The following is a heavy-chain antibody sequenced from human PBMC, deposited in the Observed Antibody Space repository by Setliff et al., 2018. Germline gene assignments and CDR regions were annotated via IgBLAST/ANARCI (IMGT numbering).Heavy chain of an antibody. V-gene: IGHV1-69*10. J-gene: IGHJ4*02. CDR2: IIPILGIA. CDR1: GYTFSSYA. Sequence: SVKVSCKASGYTFSSYAISWVRQAPGQGLEWMGGIIPILGIANYAQKFQGRVTMTRNTSISTAYMELSSLRSEDTAVYYCARGRGWFGELENNWGQGTLVTVSS. CDR3: ARGRGWFGELENN. D-gene: IGHD3-10*01.